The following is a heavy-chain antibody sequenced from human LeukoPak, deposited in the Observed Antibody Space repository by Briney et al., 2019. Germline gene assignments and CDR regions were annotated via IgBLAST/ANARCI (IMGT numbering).Heavy chain of an antibody. Sequence: SETLSLTCTVSGGSISSGDYYWSWIRQPPGKGLEWIGYIYYSGSTYYNPSLKSRVTISVDTSKNQLSLKLSSVTAADTAVYYCARAVVATTKNYFDYWGQGTLVTVSS. D-gene: IGHD5-24*01. CDR1: GGSISSGDYY. J-gene: IGHJ4*02. CDR3: ARAVVATTKNYFDY. V-gene: IGHV4-30-4*01. CDR2: IYYSGST.